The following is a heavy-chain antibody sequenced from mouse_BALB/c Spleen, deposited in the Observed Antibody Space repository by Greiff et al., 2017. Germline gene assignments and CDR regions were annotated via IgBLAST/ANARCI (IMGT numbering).Heavy chain of an antibody. CDR2: IRNKANGYTT. V-gene: IGHV7-3*02. CDR1: GFTFTDYY. J-gene: IGHJ4*01. D-gene: IGHD2-1*01. CDR3: ARAHGNHYYAMDY. Sequence: DVKLVESGGGLVQPGGSLRLSCATSGFTFTDYYMSWVRQPPGKALEWLGFIRNKANGYTTEYSASVKGRFTISRDNSQSILYLQMNTLRAEDSATYYCARAHGNHYYAMDYWGQGTSVTVSS.